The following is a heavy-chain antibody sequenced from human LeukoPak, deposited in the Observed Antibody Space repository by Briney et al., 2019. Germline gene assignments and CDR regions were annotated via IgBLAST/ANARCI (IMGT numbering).Heavy chain of an antibody. V-gene: IGHV4-34*01. J-gene: IGHJ5*02. CDR1: GGSFSGYY. Sequence: PSETLSLTCAVYGGSFSGYYRSWIRQPPGKGLEWIGEINHSGSTNYNPSLKSRVTISVDTSKNQFSLKLSSVTAADTAVYYCARGGRVVYSSGWFDPWGQGTLVTVSS. CDR3: ARGGRVVYSSGWFDP. CDR2: INHSGST. D-gene: IGHD6-25*01.